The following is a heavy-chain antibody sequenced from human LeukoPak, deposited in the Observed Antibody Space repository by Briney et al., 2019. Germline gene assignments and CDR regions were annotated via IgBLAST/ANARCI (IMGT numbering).Heavy chain of an antibody. V-gene: IGHV3-11*01. D-gene: IGHD2-21*02. CDR3: ARETLGVTAFDI. J-gene: IGHJ3*02. CDR2: ISNSGTII. CDR1: GFTFSTYN. Sequence: GGSLRLSCTVSGFTFSTYNMNWIRQAPGKGLEWVSYISNSGTIISYADSVKGRFTISRDNTKNSLYLQMNSLRAEDTAVYYCARETLGVTAFDIWGQGTMVTVSS.